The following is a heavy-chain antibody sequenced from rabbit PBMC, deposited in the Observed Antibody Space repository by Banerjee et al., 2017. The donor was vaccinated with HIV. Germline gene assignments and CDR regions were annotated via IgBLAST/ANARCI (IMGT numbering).Heavy chain of an antibody. V-gene: IGHV1S45*01. CDR3: ARDLAGVIGWNFNL. CDR1: GFSFSSSYW. Sequence: QEQLEESGGDLVKPEGSLTLTCTASGFSFSSSYWIYWVRQAPGKGLEWIGCIYTSSGSTWYASWAKGRFTISRSTSLSTVTLQLTSLTAADTATYFCARDLAGVIGWNFNLWGPGTLVTVS. J-gene: IGHJ4*01. CDR2: IYTSSGST. D-gene: IGHD4-1*01.